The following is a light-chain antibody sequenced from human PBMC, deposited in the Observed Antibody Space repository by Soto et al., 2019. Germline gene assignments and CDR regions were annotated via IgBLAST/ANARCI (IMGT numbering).Light chain of an antibody. CDR2: GVS. CDR1: ESLFGF. CDR3: QSYNDWPFA. Sequence: DIVLTQSPATLSVSPGDRVTLSCRASESLFGFLAWYQQKPGQAPRLLMYGVSTRATGIPARFSGGGSATDFTLPIRCLQSDDSAVYFCQSYNDWPFASGLGTRLEI. V-gene: IGKV3-15*01. J-gene: IGKJ2*01.